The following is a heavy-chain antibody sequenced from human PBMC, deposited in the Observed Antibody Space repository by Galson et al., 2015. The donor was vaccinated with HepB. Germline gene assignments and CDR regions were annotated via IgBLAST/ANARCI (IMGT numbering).Heavy chain of an antibody. J-gene: IGHJ3*02. Sequence: SLRLSCAASGFTLSSYGMHWVRQAPGKGLEWVAVIWYDGSNKYYADSVKGRFTISRDNSKNTLYLQMNSLRAEDTAVYYCAREYGTNIVVVPAAIGAFDIWGQGTMVTVSS. D-gene: IGHD2-2*01. V-gene: IGHV3-33*01. CDR2: IWYDGSNK. CDR1: GFTLSSYG. CDR3: AREYGTNIVVVPAAIGAFDI.